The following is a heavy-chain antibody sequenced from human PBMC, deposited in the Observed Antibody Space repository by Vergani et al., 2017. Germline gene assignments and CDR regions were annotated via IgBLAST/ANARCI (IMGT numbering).Heavy chain of an antibody. J-gene: IGHJ5*02. Sequence: QVQLVQSGAEVKKPGSSVKVSCKASGGTFSSYTISWVRQAPGQGLEWMGRIIPILGIANYAQKFQGRVTITADKSTSTAYMELSSLRSEDTAVYYCARGRFGYCSSTSCSRGWFDPWGQGTLVTVSS. V-gene: IGHV1-69*02. CDR2: IIPILGIA. D-gene: IGHD2-2*03. CDR3: ARGRFGYCSSTSCSRGWFDP. CDR1: GGTFSSYT.